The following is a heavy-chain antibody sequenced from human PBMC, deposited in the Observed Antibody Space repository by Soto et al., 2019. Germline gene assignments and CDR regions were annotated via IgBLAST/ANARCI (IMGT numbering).Heavy chain of an antibody. J-gene: IGHJ4*02. Sequence: PSETLSLTCTVSGGSVSSGSYYWSWIRQPPGKGLEWIGYIYYSGTTYYNPSLKSRVTISVDISKSQFSLRLTSVTAADTAVYYCAMYNEASGTYYFDYCGQGALVTVSS. CDR3: AMYNEASGTYYFDY. D-gene: IGHD6-13*01. CDR2: IYYSGTT. V-gene: IGHV4-61*01. CDR1: GGSVSSGSYY.